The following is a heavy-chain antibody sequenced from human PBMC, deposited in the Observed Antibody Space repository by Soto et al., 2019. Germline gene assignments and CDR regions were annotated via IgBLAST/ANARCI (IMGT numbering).Heavy chain of an antibody. J-gene: IGHJ6*02. CDR3: ARVPQPGYSSGWYRMDV. CDR2: IYHSGST. V-gene: IGHV4-4*02. CDR1: GGSISSSNW. D-gene: IGHD6-19*01. Sequence: QVQLQESGPGLVKPSGTLSLTCAVSGGSISSSNWWSWVRQPPGKGLEGIGEIYHSGSTNYNPSLRSRVTISVDKPKNQFSLKLSSVTAADTAVYYCARVPQPGYSSGWYRMDVWGQGTTVTVSS.